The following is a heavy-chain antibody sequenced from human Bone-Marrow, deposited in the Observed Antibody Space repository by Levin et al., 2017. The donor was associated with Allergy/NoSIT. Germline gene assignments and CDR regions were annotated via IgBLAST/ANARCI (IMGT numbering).Heavy chain of an antibody. D-gene: IGHD3-3*01. Sequence: ESLKISCKASGYPFTNPWIGWVRQVPGKGLEWMGVVYPTDSSATYGPSFQGQVTMSVDTSISTAYLQWSSLQASDTAIYYCARGNYDFWSGNYHSFDYWGQGTVLSVSS. CDR1: GYPFTNPW. CDR2: VYPTDSSA. V-gene: IGHV5-51*01. CDR3: ARGNYDFWSGNYHSFDY. J-gene: IGHJ4*02.